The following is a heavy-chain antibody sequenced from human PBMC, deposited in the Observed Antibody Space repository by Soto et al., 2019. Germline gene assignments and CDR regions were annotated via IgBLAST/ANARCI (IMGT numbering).Heavy chain of an antibody. V-gene: IGHV3-23*01. Sequence: EVQLLESGGGVVQPGGSLRLSCAASGFTFRNFVMSWVRQAPGQWLEWVSAIRATGGQTFYADSVKGRFTISRDNAKNMLYLHIDSLRDEDTALYFCAQDRGWGVVSPSHDSWGQGTLVTVSS. D-gene: IGHD2-21*01. CDR2: IRATGGQT. CDR1: GFTFRNFV. J-gene: IGHJ4*02. CDR3: AQDRGWGVVSPSHDS.